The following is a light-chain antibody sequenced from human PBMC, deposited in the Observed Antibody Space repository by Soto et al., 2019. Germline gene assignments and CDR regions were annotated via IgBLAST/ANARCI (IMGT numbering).Light chain of an antibody. CDR1: QSVRSN. J-gene: IGKJ2*01. V-gene: IGKV3-15*01. Sequence: EIVMTQSPATLSVSPGERATLSCRASQSVRSNLAWYQQKPGQAPRLLIYGASTRATGSPARFSGSGSGTEFTLIIISLQSEDYAVYYCQQYNNWPPYTFGQGTKLEIK. CDR2: GAS. CDR3: QQYNNWPPYT.